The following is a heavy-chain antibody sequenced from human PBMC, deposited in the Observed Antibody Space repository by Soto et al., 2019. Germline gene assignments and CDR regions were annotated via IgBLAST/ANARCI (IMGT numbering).Heavy chain of an antibody. Sequence: SETLSLTCAVSGGSISSGGYSWSWIRQPPGKGLEWIGYIYHSGSTYYNPSLKSRVTISVDRSKNQFSLKLSSVTAADTAVYYCARVAYSSGWYGLDYWGQGTLVTVSS. CDR2: IYHSGST. D-gene: IGHD6-19*01. CDR1: GGSISSGGYS. V-gene: IGHV4-30-2*01. J-gene: IGHJ4*02. CDR3: ARVAYSSGWYGLDY.